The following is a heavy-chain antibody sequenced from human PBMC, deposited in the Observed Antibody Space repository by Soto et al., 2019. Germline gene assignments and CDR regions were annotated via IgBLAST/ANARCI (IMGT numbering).Heavy chain of an antibody. Sequence: PGGSLRLSCAASGFTFSSYTMHWVRQAPGKGLEWVAAISYDGTNKYYAESVKGRFTISRDNSKNTLYLQMDSLRVEDTAVYYCARVTGINSWYYWFDPWGKGTLVTVSS. D-gene: IGHD6-13*01. J-gene: IGHJ5*02. CDR2: ISYDGTNK. V-gene: IGHV3-30-3*01. CDR1: GFTFSSYT. CDR3: ARVTGINSWYYWFDP.